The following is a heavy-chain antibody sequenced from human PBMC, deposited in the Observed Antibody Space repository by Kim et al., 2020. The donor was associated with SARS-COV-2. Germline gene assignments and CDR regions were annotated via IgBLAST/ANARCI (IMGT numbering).Heavy chain of an antibody. D-gene: IGHD3-10*01. V-gene: IGHV3-11*06. CDR1: GFTFSDYY. J-gene: IGHJ4*02. Sequence: GGSLRFSCAASGFTFSDYYMSWIRQAPGKGLEWVSYISSSSSYTNYADSVKGRFTISRDNAKNSLYLQMNSLRAEDTAVYYCATVGSGSYFSTGSDYWGQGTLVTVSS. CDR2: ISSSSSYT. CDR3: ATVGSGSYFSTGSDY.